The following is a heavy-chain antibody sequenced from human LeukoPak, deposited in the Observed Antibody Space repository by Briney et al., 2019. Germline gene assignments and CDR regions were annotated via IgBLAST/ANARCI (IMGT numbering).Heavy chain of an antibody. CDR1: GFTFSSYW. V-gene: IGHV3-7*01. D-gene: IGHD4-17*01. Sequence: GGSLRLSCAASGFTFSSYWMSWVRQAPGKGLEWVANIKQDGSEKYYVDSVKGRFTISRDNAKNSLYLQMNSLRAEDTAVYYCARDYGDYVSTTYDYWGQGTLVTVSS. CDR2: IKQDGSEK. J-gene: IGHJ4*02. CDR3: ARDYGDYVSTTYDY.